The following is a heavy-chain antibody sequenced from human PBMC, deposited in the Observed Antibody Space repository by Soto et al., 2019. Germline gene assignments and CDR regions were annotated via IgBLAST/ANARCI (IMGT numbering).Heavy chain of an antibody. V-gene: IGHV1-18*01. CDR1: GYTFTSYG. D-gene: IGHD3-3*02. Sequence: QVQLVQSGAEVKKPGASVKVSCKASGYTFTSYGISWVRQAPGQGLEWMGWISAYNGNTNYAQKLQGRVTMTTDTSTSTAYMERRSLRSDDTAVYYCARDGRLRSFFIRVGLGYWGQGTLVTVSS. J-gene: IGHJ4*02. CDR3: ARDGRLRSFFIRVGLGY. CDR2: ISAYNGNT.